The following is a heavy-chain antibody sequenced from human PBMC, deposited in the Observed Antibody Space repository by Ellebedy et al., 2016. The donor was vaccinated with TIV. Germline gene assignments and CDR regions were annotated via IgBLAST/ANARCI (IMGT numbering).Heavy chain of an antibody. CDR3: TSPPPGHTTGCGRYYFDY. J-gene: IGHJ4*02. Sequence: GESLKISCATSGFTFRSYAINWVRQAPGKGLEWVSGIGVSGISGVSGATTYYADSVKGRITVSRDNSRNTGLLQMNSRRAEDTAVYYCTSPPPGHTTGCGRYYFDYWGLGTVVAVSS. CDR1: GFTFRSYA. V-gene: IGHV3-23*04. D-gene: IGHD1-1*01. CDR2: IGVSGISGVSGATT.